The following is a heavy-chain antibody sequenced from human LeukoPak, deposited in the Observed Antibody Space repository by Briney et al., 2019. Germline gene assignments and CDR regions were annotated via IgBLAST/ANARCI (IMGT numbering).Heavy chain of an antibody. CDR2: IKPNSGGT. CDR1: GYTFTGYY. CDR3: ARSLHYGSGSYRSNFYYFDY. J-gene: IGHJ4*02. V-gene: IGHV1-2*02. D-gene: IGHD3-10*01. Sequence: ASVKVSCKASGYTFTGYYMHWVRQAPGQGLEWMGWIKPNSGGTNYAQKFQGRVTMTRDTSISTAYMELSRLRSDDTAVYYCARSLHYGSGSYRSNFYYFDYWGQGTLVTVSS.